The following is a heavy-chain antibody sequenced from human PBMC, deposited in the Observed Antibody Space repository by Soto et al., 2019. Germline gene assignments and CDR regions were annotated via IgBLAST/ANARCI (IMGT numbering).Heavy chain of an antibody. D-gene: IGHD4-17*01. CDR2: ISPLKGRT. CDR1: GYTFTSYG. V-gene: IGHV1-18*04. Sequence: QVQLVQSGPDLKRPGASMKVSCKASGYTFTSYGISWVRQAPGQGLEWMAWISPLKGRTQYSQKAQGRVTLSTDTSANTAYMEMTTLRVDATAVYYCAMDYGDRPESFKPWAQGTLVTVS. J-gene: IGHJ1*01. CDR3: AMDYGDRPESFKP.